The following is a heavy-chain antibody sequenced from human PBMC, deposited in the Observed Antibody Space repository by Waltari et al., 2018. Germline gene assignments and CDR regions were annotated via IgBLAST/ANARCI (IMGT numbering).Heavy chain of an antibody. J-gene: IGHJ5*01. CDR2: INANNGDT. D-gene: IGHD2-21*01. CDR3: TRETYSGGRWYDS. Sequence: QVQLVQSGSEVKKPGASVKVSCKASGYTFTNYSMHWVRQAPGKGLEWMGRINANNGDTDYAQKFQGRITMTRETSISTAYMELRSLRSDDTAVYFCTRETYSGGRWYDSWGQGTLVIVSS. V-gene: IGHV1-2*06. CDR1: GYTFTNYS.